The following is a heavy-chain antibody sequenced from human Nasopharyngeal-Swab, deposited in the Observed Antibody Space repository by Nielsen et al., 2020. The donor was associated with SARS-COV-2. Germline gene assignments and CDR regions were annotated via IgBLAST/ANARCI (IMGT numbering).Heavy chain of an antibody. CDR3: ARDPVRDGYNYDAFDI. V-gene: IGHV4-4*07. CDR1: GGSISSYY. CDR2: IYTSGST. Sequence: SETLSLTCTVSGGSISSYYWSWIRQPAGKGLEWIGRIYTSGSTNYNPSLKSRVTMSVDTSKNQFSLKLSSVTAADTAVYYCARDPVRDGYNYDAFDIWGQGTMVTVSS. D-gene: IGHD5-24*01. J-gene: IGHJ3*02.